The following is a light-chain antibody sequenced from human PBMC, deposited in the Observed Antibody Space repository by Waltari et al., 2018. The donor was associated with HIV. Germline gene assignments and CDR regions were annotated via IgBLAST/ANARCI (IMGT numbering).Light chain of an antibody. J-gene: IGKJ3*01. CDR2: GAS. V-gene: IGKV1-39*01. CDR3: QQTYIIPLT. Sequence: DIQMTQSPSSLSASTGDRITITCRASQNILRSLNWFQQKPGKAPQLLIYGASTLQSGVSSRFSGASSGTDFTLTINSLQPEDFATYYCQQTYIIPLTFGPVTKVDVK. CDR1: QNILRS.